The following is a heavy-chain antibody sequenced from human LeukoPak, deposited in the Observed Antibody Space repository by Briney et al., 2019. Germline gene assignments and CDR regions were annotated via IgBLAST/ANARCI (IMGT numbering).Heavy chain of an antibody. V-gene: IGHV3-23*01. J-gene: IGHJ4*02. CDR3: AKGIAAAGLYFDY. CDR2: ISGSGIST. D-gene: IGHD6-13*01. CDR1: GLTFSIYA. Sequence: GGSLRLSCAASGLTFSIYAMSWVRQAPGKGLEWVSGISGSGISTFYADSVKGRFTISRDNSKNTLYLQMNSLRAEDTAVYYCAKGIAAAGLYFDYWGQGTLVTVSS.